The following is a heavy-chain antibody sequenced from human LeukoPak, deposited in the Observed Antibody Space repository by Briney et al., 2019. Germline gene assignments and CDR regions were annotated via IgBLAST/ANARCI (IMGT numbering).Heavy chain of an antibody. J-gene: IGHJ4*02. CDR2: ISGSGGST. CDR3: AEELITMVRGVIITATDY. CDR1: GFTFSSYA. V-gene: IGHV3-23*01. Sequence: GGSLRLSCAASGFTFSSYAMSWVRQAPGKGLEWVSAISGSGGSTYYADSVKGRFTISRDNSKNTLYLQMNSLRAEDTAVYYCAEELITMVRGVIITATDYWGQGTPVTVSS. D-gene: IGHD3-10*01.